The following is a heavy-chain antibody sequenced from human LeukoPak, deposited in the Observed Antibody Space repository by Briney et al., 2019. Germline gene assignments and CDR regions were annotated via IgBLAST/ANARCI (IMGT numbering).Heavy chain of an antibody. CDR3: ARGVGIAAVGSFYYYMDV. Sequence: ASVKVSCKASGYSFNSYGINWVRQAPGQGLEWMGWINTHSGNTNYAQKFQGRVTMTTDTSTSTAYMELKSLRSDDTAVYYCARGVGIAAVGSFYYYMDVWGKGTTVNVSS. CDR1: GYSFNSYG. CDR2: INTHSGNT. V-gene: IGHV1-18*01. J-gene: IGHJ6*03. D-gene: IGHD6-13*01.